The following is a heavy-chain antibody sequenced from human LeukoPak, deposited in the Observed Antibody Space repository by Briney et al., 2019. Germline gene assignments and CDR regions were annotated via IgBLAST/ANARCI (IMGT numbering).Heavy chain of an antibody. CDR3: ATPLDYYDSSGYHQGGD. CDR2: IKEDGTNK. V-gene: IGHV3-7*03. CDR1: GFTFSRHW. J-gene: IGHJ4*02. Sequence: GGSLLLSCAASGFTFSRHWMTWVRQAPGKGLEWVANIKEDGTNKNYVDSVKGRFTISRDNAKNSLYLQMNSLRAEDTAVYYCATPLDYYDSSGYHQGGDWGQGTLVTVSS. D-gene: IGHD3-22*01.